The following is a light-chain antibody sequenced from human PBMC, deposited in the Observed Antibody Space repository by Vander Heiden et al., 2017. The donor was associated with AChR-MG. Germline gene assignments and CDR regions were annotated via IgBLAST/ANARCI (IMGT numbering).Light chain of an antibody. V-gene: IGKV1-39*01. J-gene: IGKJ1*01. CDR3: QQSYCTPRT. CDR2: ASS. Sequence: DIQMTQSPSSLSASVGERVTITCRSRQIISSYLKCYQQHPESAPKLLFYASSSFQSVLPSMFSSGAWGTVVTIISSILQPEVFASYYCQQSYCTPRTFGQGTKVEIK. CDR1: QIISSY.